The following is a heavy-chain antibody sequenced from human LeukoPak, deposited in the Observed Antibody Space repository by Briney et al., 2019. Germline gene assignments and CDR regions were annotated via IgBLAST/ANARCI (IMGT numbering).Heavy chain of an antibody. D-gene: IGHD1-26*01. CDR1: GFTFSSCA. CDR2: IIDSGNSI. CDR3: TKDPIFSGSYGVFDY. V-gene: IGHV3-23*01. J-gene: IGHJ4*02. Sequence: GGSLRLSCAASGFTFSSCAMSWVRQAPGKGLEWVSTIIDSGNSIYYADSAEGRFTISRDNSKNTLYLQMNSLRAGDTAVYYCTKDPIFSGSYGVFDYWGLGTLVTVSS.